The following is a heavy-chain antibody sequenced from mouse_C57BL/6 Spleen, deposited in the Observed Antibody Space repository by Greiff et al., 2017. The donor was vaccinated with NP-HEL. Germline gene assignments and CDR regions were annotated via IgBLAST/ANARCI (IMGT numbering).Heavy chain of an antibody. V-gene: IGHV1-69*01. Sequence: QVQLQQPGAELVMPGASVKLSCKASGYTFTSYWMHWVKQRPGQGLEWIGEIDPSDSYTNYNQKFKGKSTLTVDKSSSTAYMQLSSLTSEDSAVYYCARGAQAFYAMDYWGQGTSVTVSS. J-gene: IGHJ4*01. CDR1: GYTFTSYW. D-gene: IGHD3-2*02. CDR3: ARGAQAFYAMDY. CDR2: IDPSDSYT.